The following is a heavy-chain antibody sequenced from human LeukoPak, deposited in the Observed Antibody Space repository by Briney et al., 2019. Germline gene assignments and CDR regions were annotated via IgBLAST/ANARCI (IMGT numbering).Heavy chain of an antibody. CDR3: ARAGGLELVNFDY. CDR2: INHSGST. J-gene: IGHJ4*02. CDR1: GGSFSGYY. Sequence: SETLSLTCAVYGGSFSGYYWSWIRQPPGKGLEWIGEINHSGSTNYNPSLKSRVTISVDTSKNQFSLKLSSVTAADTAVYYCARAGGLELVNFDYWGQGTLVTVSS. V-gene: IGHV4-34*01. D-gene: IGHD1-14*01.